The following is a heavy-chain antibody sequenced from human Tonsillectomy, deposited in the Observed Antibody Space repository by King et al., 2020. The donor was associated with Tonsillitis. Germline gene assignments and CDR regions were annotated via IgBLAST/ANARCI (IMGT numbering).Heavy chain of an antibody. CDR1: GYTFTSFD. CDR3: ATGMGYDSGGDGRDV. D-gene: IGHD3-10*01. CDR2: LNPNSGNT. V-gene: IGHV1-8*01. J-gene: IGHJ6*02. Sequence: QLVQSGAEVKKPGASVKVSCKASGYTFTSFDINWVRQATGQGPEWMGWLNPNSGNTAYAQRFQGRVTMTRNTSISTAYMDLSSLRSDDTAVYYCATGMGYDSGGDGRDVGGQGTTVTVSS.